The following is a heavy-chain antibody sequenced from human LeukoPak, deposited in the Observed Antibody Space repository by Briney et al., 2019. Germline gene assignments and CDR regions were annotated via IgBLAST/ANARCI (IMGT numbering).Heavy chain of an antibody. J-gene: IGHJ6*04. CDR2: IWYDGSNK. Sequence: GRSLRLSCAASGFTFRMYAMHWVRQAPGQGLERVAVIWYDGSNKYHADSVTGRFTISRDNSRNTLYLQMNSLRAEDTAIYYCAKDSDVYCSGASCYVDVWGKGTTVTVSS. CDR3: AKDSDVYCSGASCYVDV. V-gene: IGHV3-33*06. CDR1: GFTFRMYA. D-gene: IGHD2-2*01.